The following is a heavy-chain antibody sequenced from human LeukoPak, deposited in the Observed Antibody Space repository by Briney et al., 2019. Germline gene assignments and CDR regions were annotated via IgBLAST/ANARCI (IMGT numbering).Heavy chain of an antibody. CDR3: VRDRGSYRPIDY. J-gene: IGHJ4*02. CDR1: GFTFSGYS. V-gene: IGHV3-21*01. Sequence: GGSQRLSCAASGFTFSGYSMNWVRQAPGKGLEWVSSISSSGTYIYYRDSVKGRFTISRDNAENSLYLEMNSLRVEDTAIYYCVRDRGSYRPIDYWGQGTLVTVSS. D-gene: IGHD1-26*01. CDR2: ISSSGTYI.